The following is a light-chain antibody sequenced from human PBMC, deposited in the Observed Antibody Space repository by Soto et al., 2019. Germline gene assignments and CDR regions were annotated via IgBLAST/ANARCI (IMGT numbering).Light chain of an antibody. CDR3: SSYTSTSPFV. Sequence: QSALTQPTSASGSPGQSVTISCTGSSSNVDSYNYVTWYQQLPGKAPKVIIYDVSNRPSGVSDRFSGSKSGNTASLTISGLLTEDEGDYYCSSYTSTSPFVFGTGTKLTVL. CDR2: DVS. CDR1: SSNVDSYNY. V-gene: IGLV2-18*02. J-gene: IGLJ1*01.